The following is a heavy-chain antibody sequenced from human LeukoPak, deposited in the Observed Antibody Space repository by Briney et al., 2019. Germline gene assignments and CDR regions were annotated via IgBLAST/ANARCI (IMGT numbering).Heavy chain of an antibody. D-gene: IGHD6-13*01. J-gene: IGHJ5*02. Sequence: XKASXGTFSSYAISXVRQAPGQGLEWMGRIIPIFGTANYAQKFQGRVTITTDESTSTAYMELSSLRSEDTAVYYCATHKSSSWRNNWFDPWGQGTLVTVSS. V-gene: IGHV1-69*05. CDR1: XGTFSSYA. CDR3: ATHKSSSWRNNWFDP. CDR2: IIPIFGTA.